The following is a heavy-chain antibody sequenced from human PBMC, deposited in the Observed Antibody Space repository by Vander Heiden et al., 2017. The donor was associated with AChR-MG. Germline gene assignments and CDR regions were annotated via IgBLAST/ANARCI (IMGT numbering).Heavy chain of an antibody. Sequence: EALLVESGGGLVQTGRSLRLPCAASGFTFNDNGMNWVRQAPGKGLEWVAGISWDGARVAYAASVQGRFTISRDNAKNSLFLQMGSLRSDDTALYFCVKDSSAFSSSTFGMDVWGQGTTVTVAS. J-gene: IGHJ6*02. CDR2: ISWDGARV. CDR1: GFTFNDNG. V-gene: IGHV3-9*01. CDR3: VKDSSAFSSSTFGMDV.